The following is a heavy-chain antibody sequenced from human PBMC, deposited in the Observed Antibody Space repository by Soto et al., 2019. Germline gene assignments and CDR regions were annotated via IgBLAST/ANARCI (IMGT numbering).Heavy chain of an antibody. CDR3: ARDLWGYCGTDCYPLDV. CDR1: GSSISSGGYY. Sequence: PSETLSLTCTVSGSSISSGGYYWSWIRQHPGKGLEWIGYIYYSGSTYYNPSLKSRVTISVDTSKNQFSLKLSSVTAADSAVYYCARDLWGYCGTDCYPLDVWGQGTTVTVSS. CDR2: IYYSGST. V-gene: IGHV4-31*03. J-gene: IGHJ6*02. D-gene: IGHD2-21*02.